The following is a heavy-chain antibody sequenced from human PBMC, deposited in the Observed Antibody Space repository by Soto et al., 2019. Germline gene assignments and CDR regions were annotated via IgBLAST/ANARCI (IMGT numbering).Heavy chain of an antibody. V-gene: IGHV1-18*01. CDR2: ISAYNGNT. CDR1: GYTFTSYG. D-gene: IGHD3-10*01. J-gene: IGHJ6*04. Sequence: QVQLVQSGAEVKKPGASVKVSCKASGYTFTSYGISWVRQAPGQGLEWMGWISAYNGNTNYAQKLQGRVTMTTDTSTSTAYMELRSLRYDDTAVYYCARDSHDYGSGSYYYGMDVWGKGTTVTVSS. CDR3: ARDSHDYGSGSYYYGMDV.